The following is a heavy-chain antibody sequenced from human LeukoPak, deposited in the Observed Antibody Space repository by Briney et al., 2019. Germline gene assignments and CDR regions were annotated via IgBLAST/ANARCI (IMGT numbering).Heavy chain of an antibody. CDR3: ARVVRIAAAGRPEENWFDP. CDR2: INPNSGGT. D-gene: IGHD6-13*01. J-gene: IGHJ5*02. V-gene: IGHV1-2*02. CDR1: GYTFTDYF. Sequence: ASVKVSCKASGYTFTDYFMHWVRQAPGQGLEWMGWINPNSGGTNYAQKFQGRVTMTRDTSISTAYMELSRLRSDDTAVYYCARVVRIAAAGRPEENWFDPWGQGTLVTVSS.